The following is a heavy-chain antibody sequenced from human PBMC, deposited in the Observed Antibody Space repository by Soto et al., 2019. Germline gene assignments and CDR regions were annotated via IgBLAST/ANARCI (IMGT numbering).Heavy chain of an antibody. V-gene: IGHV3-74*01. J-gene: IGHJ6*02. CDR3: ARSAPGAYCSGGSCYFYYYGMDV. D-gene: IGHD2-15*01. CDR2: INSDGSST. CDR1: GFTFSSYW. Sequence: PGGSLRLSCAASGFTFSSYWMHWVRQAPGKGLVWVSRINSDGSSTSYADSVKGRFTISRDNAKNTLYLQMNSLRAEDTAVYYCARSAPGAYCSGGSCYFYYYGMDVWGQGTTVTVSS.